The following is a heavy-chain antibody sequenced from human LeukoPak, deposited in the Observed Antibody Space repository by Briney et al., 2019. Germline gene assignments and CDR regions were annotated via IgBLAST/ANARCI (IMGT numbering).Heavy chain of an antibody. D-gene: IGHD6-13*01. CDR2: IYYSGST. J-gene: IGHJ2*01. CDR1: GGSISSYY. CDR3: ARAYSSRWYEDLDL. Sequence: SETLSLTCTVSGGSISSYYWSWIRQPPGKGLEWIGDIYYSGSTNYNPSLKSRVTISVDTSKNQFSLKLSSVTAADTAVYYCARAYSSRWYEDLDLWGRGTLVTDSS. V-gene: IGHV4-59*01.